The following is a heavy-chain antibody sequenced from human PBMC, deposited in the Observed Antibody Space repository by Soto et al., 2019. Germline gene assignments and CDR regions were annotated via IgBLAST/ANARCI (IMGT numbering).Heavy chain of an antibody. CDR1: GFTFSSYG. CDR2: ISYDGSNK. V-gene: IGHV3-30*18. J-gene: IGHJ4*02. CDR3: AKDGGRRGYSYGYPFDY. Sequence: PGGSLRLSCAASGFTFSSYGMHWVRQAPGKGLEWVAVISYDGSNKYCADSVKGRFTISRDNSKNTLYLQMNSLRAEDTAVYYCAKDGGRRGYSYGYPFDYWGQGTLVTVSS. D-gene: IGHD5-18*01.